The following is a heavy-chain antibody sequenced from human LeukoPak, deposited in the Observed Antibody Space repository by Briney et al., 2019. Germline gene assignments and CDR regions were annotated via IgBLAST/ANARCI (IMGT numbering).Heavy chain of an antibody. V-gene: IGHV3-48*03. Sequence: PGGSLRLSCAASGFTFSSYEMNWVRQAPGKGLEWVSYISSSGSTIYYADSVKGRFTISRDNAKNSLYLQMNSLRAEDTAVYYCARDYYDSSGYYYLPTDYWGQGTLVTVSS. CDR1: GFTFSSYE. CDR2: ISSSGSTI. D-gene: IGHD3-22*01. J-gene: IGHJ4*02. CDR3: ARDYYDSSGYYYLPTDY.